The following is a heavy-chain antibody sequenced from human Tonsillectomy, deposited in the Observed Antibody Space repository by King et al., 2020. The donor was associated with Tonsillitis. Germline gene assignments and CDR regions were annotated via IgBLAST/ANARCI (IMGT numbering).Heavy chain of an antibody. CDR1: GFTFSSYG. Sequence: VQLVESGGGVVQPGRSLRLSCAASGFTFSSYGMHWVRQAPGKGLEWVAVISYDGSNKYYADSVKGRFTISRDNSKNTLYLQMNSLRAEDTAAYYCAKEDSSYYDFWGGPDYWGQGTLVTVSS. V-gene: IGHV3-30*18. CDR2: ISYDGSNK. D-gene: IGHD3-3*01. CDR3: AKEDSSYYDFWGGPDY. J-gene: IGHJ4*02.